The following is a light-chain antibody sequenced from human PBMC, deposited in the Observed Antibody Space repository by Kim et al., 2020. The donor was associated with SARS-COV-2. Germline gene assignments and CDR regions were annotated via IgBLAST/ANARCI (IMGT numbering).Light chain of an antibody. CDR3: MQSLQTPYT. Sequence: EPASISCKSSQNLLHTNGYNYLDWFLQRPGQSPHLLIYLGSNRASGVPDRFSGNGSGTDFTLIISRVGAEDLGVYYCMQSLQTPYTFGQGTKLEI. CDR1: QNLLHTNGYNY. V-gene: IGKV2-28*01. J-gene: IGKJ2*01. CDR2: LGS.